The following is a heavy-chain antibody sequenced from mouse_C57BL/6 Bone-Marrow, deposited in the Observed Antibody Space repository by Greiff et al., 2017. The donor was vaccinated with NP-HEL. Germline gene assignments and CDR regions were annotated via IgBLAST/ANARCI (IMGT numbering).Heavy chain of an antibody. D-gene: IGHD1-1*01. Sequence: QVQLKQPGAELVMPGASVKLSCKASGYTFTSYWMHWVQQRPGQGLEWLGEIDPSDSYTNYNQKFKGQSTLTVDKSSSTAYMQLSSLTSEDSAINYRARHNYYGSSYEFAYWGQGTLVTVSA. CDR1: GYTFTSYW. J-gene: IGHJ3*01. CDR2: IDPSDSYT. CDR3: ARHNYYGSSYEFAY. V-gene: IGHV1-69*01.